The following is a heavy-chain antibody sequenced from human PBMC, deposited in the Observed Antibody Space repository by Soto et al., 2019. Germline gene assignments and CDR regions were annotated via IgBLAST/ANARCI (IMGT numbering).Heavy chain of an antibody. CDR1: GFTFSNYG. D-gene: IGHD2-8*01. CDR2: VSANNGHT. V-gene: IGHV1-18*01. Sequence: GASVKVSCKASGFTFSNYGLNWVRQAPGQGLEWMGWVSANNGHTNYAQNLQGRVSMTTDTSTSTAYMELRGLRFDDTAVYYCARDIESVTAKHFFYYYAMDVLGQGTTVTVSS. CDR3: ARDIESVTAKHFFYYYAMDV. J-gene: IGHJ6*02.